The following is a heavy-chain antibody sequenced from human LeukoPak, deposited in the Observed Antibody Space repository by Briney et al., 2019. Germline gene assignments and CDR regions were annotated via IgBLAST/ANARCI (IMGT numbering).Heavy chain of an antibody. Sequence: SETLSLTCTVSGGSISSSSYYWGWIRQPPGKGLEWIGSIYYSGSTYYNPSLKSRVTISVDTSKNQFSLKLSSVTAADTAVYYCARPYGSGSYYDYWGQGTLVTVSS. D-gene: IGHD3-10*01. V-gene: IGHV4-39*01. CDR3: ARPYGSGSYYDY. CDR2: IYYSGST. J-gene: IGHJ4*02. CDR1: GGSISSSSYY.